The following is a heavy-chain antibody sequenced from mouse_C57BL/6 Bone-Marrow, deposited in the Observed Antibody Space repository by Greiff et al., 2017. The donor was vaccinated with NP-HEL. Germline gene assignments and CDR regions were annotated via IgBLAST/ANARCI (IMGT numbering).Heavy chain of an antibody. CDR3: ARWGGSSLYAMGY. V-gene: IGHV1-4*01. D-gene: IGHD1-1*01. CDR2: INPGGGYT. CDR1: GYTFTSYA. Sequence: QVQLQQSGADLARPGASVKMSCKASGYTFTSYAMPWVQQRPGQGLEWIGYINPGGGYTKYNQKVKDRVTFTADKATSTPYMQLSSLTSEDSAVYYCARWGGSSLYAMGYWGQGTSVTVAS. J-gene: IGHJ4*01.